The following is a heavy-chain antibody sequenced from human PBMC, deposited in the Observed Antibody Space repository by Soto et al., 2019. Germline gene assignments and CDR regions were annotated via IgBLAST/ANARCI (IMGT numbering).Heavy chain of an antibody. V-gene: IGHV4-31*03. CDR1: GDSITSCNHY. J-gene: IGHJ4*02. Sequence: SETLSLTCTVSGDSITSCNHYWIWIRQHPGKGLEWIGYIYYSGSNLYNPSLESRVTITVDAFRNQFSLKLSSVTAADTAVYYCARLYTYGYYYFDYWGLGTLVTVSS. CDR3: ARLYTYGYYYFDY. CDR2: IYYSGSN. D-gene: IGHD5-18*01.